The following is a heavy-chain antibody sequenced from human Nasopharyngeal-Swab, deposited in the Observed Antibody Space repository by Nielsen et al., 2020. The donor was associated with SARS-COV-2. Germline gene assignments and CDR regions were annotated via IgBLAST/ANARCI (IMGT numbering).Heavy chain of an antibody. Sequence: GESLKISCAASGFTFSSYAMHWVRQAPGKGLEWVAVISYDGSNKYYADSVKGRFTISRDNSKNTLYLQMNSLRAEDTAVYYCARDVGPVEMATMKDWGQGTLATVSS. D-gene: IGHD5-24*01. J-gene: IGHJ4*02. CDR2: ISYDGSNK. CDR3: ARDVGPVEMATMKD. V-gene: IGHV3-30-3*01. CDR1: GFTFSSYA.